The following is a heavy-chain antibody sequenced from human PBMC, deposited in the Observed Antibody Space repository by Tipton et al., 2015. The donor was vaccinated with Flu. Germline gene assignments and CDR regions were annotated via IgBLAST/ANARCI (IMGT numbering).Heavy chain of an antibody. CDR2: IYTGTRT. CDR1: GFSVSSHY. J-gene: IGHJ1*01. V-gene: IGHV3-66*02. CDR3: ARSGYSYGYVDR. Sequence: LRLSCAASGFSVSSHYMSWVRQAPGKGLEWVSVIYTGTRTYYADSVKGRFTISRDDSKNTLSLQMDSLKVEDSTMYYCARSGYSYGYVDRWGQGALVTVSS. D-gene: IGHD3-16*01.